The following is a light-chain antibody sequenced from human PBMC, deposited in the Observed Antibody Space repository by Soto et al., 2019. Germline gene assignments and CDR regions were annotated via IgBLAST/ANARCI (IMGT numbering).Light chain of an antibody. CDR2: EVS. CDR3: TSYISSSAFFV. Sequence: QSPLTQPASVSGSPGQSVTIACTGSASDIGRYDYVSWYQQYPGNTPKLLIYEVSHRPSGVSDRFSGSKSGDTASLTISGVQFQDEATYYCTSYISSSAFFVFGTGTKVTVL. J-gene: IGLJ1*01. CDR1: ASDIGRYDY. V-gene: IGLV2-14*03.